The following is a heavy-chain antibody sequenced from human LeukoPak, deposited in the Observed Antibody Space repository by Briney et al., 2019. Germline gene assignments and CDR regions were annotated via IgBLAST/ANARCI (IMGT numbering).Heavy chain of an antibody. D-gene: IGHD5-18*01. CDR3: ARDGLYTSGYSYFDY. J-gene: IGHJ4*02. Sequence: SETLSLTCAVSGYSISSGYYWGWIRQPPGKGLEWIGSIYHSGSTYYNPSLKSRVTISVDTSKNQFSLKLSSVTAADTAVYYCARDGLYTSGYSYFDYWGQGTLVSVSS. CDR2: IYHSGST. V-gene: IGHV4-38-2*02. CDR1: GYSISSGYY.